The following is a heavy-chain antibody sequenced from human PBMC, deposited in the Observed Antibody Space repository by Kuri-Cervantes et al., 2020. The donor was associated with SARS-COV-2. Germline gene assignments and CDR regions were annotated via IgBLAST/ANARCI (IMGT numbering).Heavy chain of an antibody. V-gene: IGHV1-18*01. CDR3: ARSCSSTSCYDYYYYGMDV. J-gene: IGHJ6*02. CDR1: GGTFTSYG. D-gene: IGHD2-2*01. CDR2: ISAYNGNT. Sequence: ASVKVSCKASGGTFTSYGISWVRQAPGQGLEWMGWISAYNGNTNYAQKLQGRVTMTTDTSTSTAYMELRSLRSDDTAVYYCARSCSSTSCYDYYYYGMDVWGQGTTVTVSS.